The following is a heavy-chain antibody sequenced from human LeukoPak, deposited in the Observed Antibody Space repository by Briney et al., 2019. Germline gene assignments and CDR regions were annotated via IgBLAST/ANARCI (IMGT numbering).Heavy chain of an antibody. V-gene: IGHV3-74*01. D-gene: IGHD2-21*02. CDR3: AKDCGGDCYDHDAFDI. J-gene: IGHJ3*02. CDR2: INSDGINT. Sequence: GGSLRLPCAASGFTFSNYWMHWVRQAPGKGLVWVSRINSDGINTSYADSVKGRFTISRDNSKDTLYLQMNSLRAEDTAVYYCAKDCGGDCYDHDAFDIWGQGTMVTVSS. CDR1: GFTFSNYW.